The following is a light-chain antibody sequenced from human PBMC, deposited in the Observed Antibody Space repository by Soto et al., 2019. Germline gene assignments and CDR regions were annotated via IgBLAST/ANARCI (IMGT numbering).Light chain of an antibody. V-gene: IGLV1-40*01. CDR1: SSNIGAGYD. CDR2: DNK. J-gene: IGLJ2*01. Sequence: QSVLTQPPSVSGAPGQTVTISCTGSSSNIGAGYDVHWYQQLPGTAPKLLIYDNKRRPSGVPDRFSGSKSGTSASLAITGLQAEDEADYYCQSYYSSLRGVFGGGTQLTVL. CDR3: QSYYSSLRGV.